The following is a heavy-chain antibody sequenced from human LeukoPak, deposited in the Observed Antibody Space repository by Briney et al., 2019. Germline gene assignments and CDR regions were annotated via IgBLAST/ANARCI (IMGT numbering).Heavy chain of an antibody. D-gene: IGHD4-17*01. CDR2: IYYSGST. CDR3: ARDYGDYQRGGSWFDP. CDR1: GGSISSGDYY. V-gene: IGHV4-30-4*08. J-gene: IGHJ5*02. Sequence: KTSQTLSLTCTVSGGSISSGDYYWGWIRQPPGKGLEWIGYIYYSGSTYYNPSLKSRVTISVDTSKNQFSLKLSSVTAADTAVYYCARDYGDYQRGGSWFDPWGQGTLVTVSS.